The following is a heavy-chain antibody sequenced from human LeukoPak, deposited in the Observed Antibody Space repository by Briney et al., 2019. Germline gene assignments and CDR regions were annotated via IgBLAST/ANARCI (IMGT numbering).Heavy chain of an antibody. J-gene: IGHJ4*02. CDR1: GGSISSYY. CDR3: ARVVPAATEDYYFDY. CDR2: IYYSGST. Sequence: SETLSLTCTVSGGSISSYYWSWIRQPPGKGLEWIGYIYYSGSTNYNPSLKSRVTISVDTSKNQFSLKLSSVTAADTAVYCCARVVPAATEDYYFDYWGQGTLVTVSS. D-gene: IGHD2-2*01. V-gene: IGHV4-59*08.